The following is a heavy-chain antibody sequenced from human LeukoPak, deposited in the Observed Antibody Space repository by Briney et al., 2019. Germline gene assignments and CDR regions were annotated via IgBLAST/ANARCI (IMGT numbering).Heavy chain of an antibody. CDR1: GYTFTSYG. CDR2: ISANNGDT. CDR3: ARAIGATILNH. J-gene: IGHJ5*02. D-gene: IGHD1-26*01. V-gene: IGHV1-18*01. Sequence: ASVKVSCKASGYTFTSYGIAWVRQAPGQGLQWMGWISANNGDTSYSQKLQGRVTMTTDTSTNTAYMELRSLTSDDTAVYYCARAIGATILNHWGQGTLVTVSS.